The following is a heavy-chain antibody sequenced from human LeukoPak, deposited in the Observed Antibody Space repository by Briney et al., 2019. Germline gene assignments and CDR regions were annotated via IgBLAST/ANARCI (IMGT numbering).Heavy chain of an antibody. CDR3: ARVHPGRGMRYSYGSGHDY. J-gene: IGHJ4*02. V-gene: IGHV1-46*01. Sequence: ASVKVSCKASGYTFTSYYMHWVRQAPGQGLEWMGIINPSGGSTSYAQKFQGRVTMTRDTSTSTVYMELSSLRSEDTAVYYCARVHPGRGMRYSYGSGHDYWGQGTLVTVSS. D-gene: IGHD5-18*01. CDR2: INPSGGST. CDR1: GYTFTSYY.